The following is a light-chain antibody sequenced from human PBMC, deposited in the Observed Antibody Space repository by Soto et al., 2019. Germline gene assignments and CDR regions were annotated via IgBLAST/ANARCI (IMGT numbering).Light chain of an antibody. Sequence: EIVLTQSPGTLSLSPGERATLSCRASQSVSSSYLGWFQQRPGQAPRLLIYDASNRATGIPARFSGSGSGTDFTLTISSLEPEDFAVYYCQQRSNWSWTFGQGTKVDIK. CDR1: QSVSSSY. CDR3: QQRSNWSWT. CDR2: DAS. V-gene: IGKV3D-20*02. J-gene: IGKJ1*01.